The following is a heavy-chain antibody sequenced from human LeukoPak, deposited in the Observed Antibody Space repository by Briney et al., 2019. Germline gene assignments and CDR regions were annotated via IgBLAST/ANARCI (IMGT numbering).Heavy chain of an antibody. CDR3: ARGLSTYYYGSGIPDY. D-gene: IGHD3-10*01. CDR2: MNPNSGNT. V-gene: IGHV1-8*01. Sequence: ASVKVSCTASVYTVTSYDINWVRQATGQGLEWMGWMNPNSGNTGYAQKFQGRVTMTRNTSISTAYMELSSLRSEDTAVYYCARGLSTYYYGSGIPDYWGQGTLVTVSS. CDR1: VYTVTSYD. J-gene: IGHJ4*02.